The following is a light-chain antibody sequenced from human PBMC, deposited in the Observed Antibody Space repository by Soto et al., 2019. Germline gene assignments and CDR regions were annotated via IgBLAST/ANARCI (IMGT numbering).Light chain of an antibody. CDR1: SSNIGSNT. J-gene: IGLJ1*01. Sequence: QSVLTKPPSASGTPGQRVTIYCSGSSSNIGSNTVKWYQQLPGTAPKLLIYSNNQRPSGVPDRFSGSKSGTSASLAISGLQSEYESDYYCAAWDDSLNGTYVFGTGTKLTVL. CDR2: SNN. V-gene: IGLV1-44*01. CDR3: AAWDDSLNGTYV.